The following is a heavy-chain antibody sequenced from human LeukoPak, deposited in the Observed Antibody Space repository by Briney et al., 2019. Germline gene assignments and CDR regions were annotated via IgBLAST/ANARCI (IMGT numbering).Heavy chain of an antibody. CDR2: IYYSGST. Sequence: KPSETLSLTCTVSGGSISSYYWSWIRQPPGKGLEWIGYIYYSGSTNYNPSLKSRVTIAVDTSKNQFSLKLSSVTAADTAVYHCARLVGGGWLQSPTFDYWGQGTLVTVSS. V-gene: IGHV4-59*01. J-gene: IGHJ4*02. CDR1: GGSISSYY. D-gene: IGHD5-24*01. CDR3: ARLVGGGWLQSPTFDY.